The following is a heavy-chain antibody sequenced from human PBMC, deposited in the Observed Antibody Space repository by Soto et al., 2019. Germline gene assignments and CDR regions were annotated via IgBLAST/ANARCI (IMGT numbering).Heavy chain of an antibody. V-gene: IGHV1-18*04. CDR1: GYTFTSYG. CDR2: ISAYNGNT. D-gene: IGHD3-10*01. J-gene: IGHJ6*02. CDR3: AREHYYGSGSLNYYGMDV. Sequence: VASVKVSCKASGYTFTSYGISWVRQAPGQGLEWMGWISAYNGNTNYAQKLQGRVTMTTDTSTSTAYMELRSLRPDDTAVYYCAREHYYGSGSLNYYGMDVWGQGTTVTVSS.